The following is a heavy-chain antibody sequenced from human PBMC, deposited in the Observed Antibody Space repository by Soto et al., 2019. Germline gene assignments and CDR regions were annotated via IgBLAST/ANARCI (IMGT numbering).Heavy chain of an antibody. D-gene: IGHD4-17*01. J-gene: IGHJ1*01. V-gene: IGHV4-31*02. CDR2: IYYSGTT. Sequence: LCGGSISSGDYYWSWIRQLPGKGLEWIGYIYYSGTTFHNPSLKSRVSISVDTSKNLFSLKLSSMTAADTAVYYCARTSGDYGLSKYFQHWGQSTLVTVSS. CDR3: ARTSGDYGLSKYFQH. CDR1: GGSISSGDYY.